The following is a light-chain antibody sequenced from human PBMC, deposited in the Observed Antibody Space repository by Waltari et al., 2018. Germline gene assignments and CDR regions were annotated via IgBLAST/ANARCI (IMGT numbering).Light chain of an antibody. Sequence: QSALPQPASVSGSPGQSITISCTGTSSDVGGYNYVSWYQENPGKAPKLMIYEVSNRPSGVSNRFSGSKSGDTASLTISGLQAEDEANYYCSSYRSSSTPQYVFGTGTKVTVL. CDR3: SSYRSSSTPQYV. V-gene: IGLV2-14*01. CDR2: EVS. J-gene: IGLJ1*01. CDR1: SSDVGGYNY.